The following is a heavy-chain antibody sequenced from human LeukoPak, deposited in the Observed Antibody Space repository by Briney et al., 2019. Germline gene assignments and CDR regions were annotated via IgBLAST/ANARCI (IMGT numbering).Heavy chain of an antibody. J-gene: IGHJ3*02. V-gene: IGHV4-59*01. Sequence: SETLSVTCTVSGGSISTYFWTWIRQPPGKGLEWIGYVYYSGSTNYNPSLKSRVVISLDTSKNQFSLNMSSVTAADTAVYFCARRVTRPEAFEIWGQGTMVSVSS. CDR2: VYYSGST. CDR3: ARRVTRPEAFEI. CDR1: GGSISTYF. D-gene: IGHD5-18*01.